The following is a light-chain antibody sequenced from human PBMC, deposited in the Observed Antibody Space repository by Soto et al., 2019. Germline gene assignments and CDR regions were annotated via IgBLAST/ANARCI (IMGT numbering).Light chain of an antibody. V-gene: IGLV2-23*01. Sequence: QSVLTQPASVSGSPGQSITIPCTGTSSDVGSYNLVSWYQQHPGKAPKLMIYEGTKRPSGVSNRFSGSKSGNTASLTISGLQAEDEADYYCCSYAGSSTHVVFGGGTQLTVL. J-gene: IGLJ2*01. CDR3: CSYAGSSTHVV. CDR2: EGT. CDR1: SSDVGSYNL.